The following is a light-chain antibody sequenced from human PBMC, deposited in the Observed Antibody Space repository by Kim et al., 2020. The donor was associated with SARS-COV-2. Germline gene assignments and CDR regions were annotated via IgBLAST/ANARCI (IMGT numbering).Light chain of an antibody. CDR3: QAWDSGTAVV. CDR1: ELGDKY. Sequence: VAPGQTATITCSGDELGDKYVCWYQQKPGQSPLLVIYQDTKRPSGIPGRFSASNSGNTATLTISGTQATDEADYYCQAWDSGTAVVFGGGTQLTVL. J-gene: IGLJ2*01. V-gene: IGLV3-1*01. CDR2: QDT.